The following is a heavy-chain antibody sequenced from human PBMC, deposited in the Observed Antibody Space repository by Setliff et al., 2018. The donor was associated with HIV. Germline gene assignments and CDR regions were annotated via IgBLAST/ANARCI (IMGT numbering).Heavy chain of an antibody. J-gene: IGHJ6*02. D-gene: IGHD2-2*01. V-gene: IGHV3-48*01. CDR2: ITGSSDII. CDR1: GFTFSTYP. CDR3: AREDQLLSGHYYYNGMDV. Sequence: GGSLRLSCTTSGFTFSTYPINWVRQAPGKGLEWVAYITGSSDIIHYADSVQGRFTVSRDNAKNSLYLQMNSLRAEDTAVYYCAREDQLLSGHYYYNGMDVWGQGTTVTVSS.